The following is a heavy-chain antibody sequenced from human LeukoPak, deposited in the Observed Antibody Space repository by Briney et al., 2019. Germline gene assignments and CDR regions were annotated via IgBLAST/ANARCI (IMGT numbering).Heavy chain of an antibody. J-gene: IGHJ4*02. Sequence: SETLSLTCTVSGGSISSSSYYWGWIRQPPGKGLEWIGSIYYSGSTYYNPSLKSRVTISVDTSKNQFSLKLSSVTAADTAVYYCARGWRHDYWGQGTLVTVSS. V-gene: IGHV4-39*01. CDR1: GGSISSSSYY. D-gene: IGHD2-15*01. CDR2: IYYSGST. CDR3: ARGWRHDY.